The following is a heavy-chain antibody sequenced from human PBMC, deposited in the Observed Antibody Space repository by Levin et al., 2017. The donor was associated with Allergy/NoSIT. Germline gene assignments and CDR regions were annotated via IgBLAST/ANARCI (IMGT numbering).Heavy chain of an antibody. D-gene: IGHD3-22*01. Sequence: ASVKVSCKASGYTFTRYAINWVRQAPGQGPECMGWIDTNTGNPTYGQGFTGRFVFSLDTSVTTAYLQISSLKAEDTAVYYCARGGSSGYYDYWGQGTLVTVSS. J-gene: IGHJ4*02. V-gene: IGHV7-4-1*02. CDR3: ARGGSSGYYDY. CDR2: IDTNTGNP. CDR1: GYTFTRYA.